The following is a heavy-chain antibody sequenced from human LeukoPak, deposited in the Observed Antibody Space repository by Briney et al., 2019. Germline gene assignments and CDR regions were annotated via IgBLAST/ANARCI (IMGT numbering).Heavy chain of an antibody. D-gene: IGHD3-22*01. CDR1: GFTFSRYG. J-gene: IGHJ4*02. CDR3: ARDFGFSPSSGYSFDY. V-gene: IGHV3-33*01. CDR2: IWYDGSNR. Sequence: GGSLRLSCAASGFTFSRYGMHWVRQAPGKGLEWVAVIWYDGSNRQYVDSVKGRFTISRDNSTNTLYLQMNSLRADDTAVYYCARDFGFSPSSGYSFDYWGQGTLVTVSS.